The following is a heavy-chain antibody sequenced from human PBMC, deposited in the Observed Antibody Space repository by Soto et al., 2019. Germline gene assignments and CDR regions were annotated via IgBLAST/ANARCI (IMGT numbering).Heavy chain of an antibody. J-gene: IGHJ4*02. CDR2: IKQDGSEK. V-gene: IGHV3-7*01. CDR3: ARDGGNGEKNEY. CDR1: GFTFSSYW. Sequence: EVQLVESGGGLVQPGGSLRLSCAASGFTFSSYWMSWVRQAPGKGLERVAKIKQDGSEKYYVDSVKGRFTIARDNAKNSLYLEMNSLKAGDTAVYYCARDGGNGEKNEYWGQGTLVTVSS. D-gene: IGHD3-16*01.